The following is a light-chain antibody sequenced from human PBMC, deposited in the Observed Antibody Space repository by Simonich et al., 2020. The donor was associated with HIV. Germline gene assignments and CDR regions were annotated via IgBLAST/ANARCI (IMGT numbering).Light chain of an antibody. CDR1: QSVSRN. J-gene: IGKJ4*01. CDR3: QQYNNWPPLT. CDR2: GAS. V-gene: IGKV3-15*01. Sequence: EIVMTQSPATLSVSPGERATLSCRASQSVSRNLAWYQQKPGQAPRFFIYGASTRATGIPARFSGSGSETEVTLTISSLQSEDVAVYYCQQYNNWPPLTFGGGTKVEIK.